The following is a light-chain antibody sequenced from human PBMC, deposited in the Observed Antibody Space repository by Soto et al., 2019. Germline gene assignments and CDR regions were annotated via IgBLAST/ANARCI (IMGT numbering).Light chain of an antibody. V-gene: IGLV2-8*01. CDR1: SSDIGYYNY. Sequence: QSALTQPPSASGSPGQSVTISCTGTSSDIGYYNYVSWYQQHPGKAPKLMIYEVNKRPSGVPDRFSGSRSGNTASLTVSGLQAEDEAAYYCSSHAGRNNYVLFGGGTKLTVL. J-gene: IGLJ2*01. CDR2: EVN. CDR3: SSHAGRNNYVL.